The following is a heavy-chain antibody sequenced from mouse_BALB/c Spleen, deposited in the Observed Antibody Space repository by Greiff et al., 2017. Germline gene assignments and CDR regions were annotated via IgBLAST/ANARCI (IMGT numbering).Heavy chain of an antibody. CDR1: GFTFSSFG. Sequence: EVQLVESGGGLVQPGGSRKLSCAASGFTFSSFGMHWVRQAPEKGLEWVAYISSGSSTIYYADTVKGRFTISRDNPKNTLFLQMTSLRSEDTAMYYCARSGLLREYYFDYWGQGTTLTVSS. V-gene: IGHV5-17*02. D-gene: IGHD2-3*01. J-gene: IGHJ2*01. CDR3: ARSGLLREYYFDY. CDR2: ISSGSSTI.